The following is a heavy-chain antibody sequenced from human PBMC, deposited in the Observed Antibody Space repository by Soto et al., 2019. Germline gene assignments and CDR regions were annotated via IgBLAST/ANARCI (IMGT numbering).Heavy chain of an antibody. V-gene: IGHV3-23*01. J-gene: IGHJ4*02. CDR1: GFTFTNYA. D-gene: IGHD3-16*01. CDR3: AKDRPSSVYYVAQYFDY. CDR2: ISGSGGST. Sequence: EVQLLESGGGLVQPGGSLRLSCAASGFTFTNYAMSWVRQAPGKGLEWVSTISGSGGSTYYADSVKGRFTISRDKSTNTLYLQMNSLRAEDTAVYYCAKDRPSSVYYVAQYFDYWGQGTLVTVSS.